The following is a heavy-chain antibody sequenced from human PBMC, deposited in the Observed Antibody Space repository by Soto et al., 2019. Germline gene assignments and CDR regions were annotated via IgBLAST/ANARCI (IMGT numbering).Heavy chain of an antibody. CDR1: GFTFSSYA. V-gene: IGHV3-30-3*01. J-gene: IGHJ4*02. Sequence: PGGSLRLSCAASGFTFSSYAMHWVRQAPGKGLEWVAVISYDGSNKYYADSVKGRFTISRDNSKNTLYLQMNSLRAEDTAVYYCAKDRDSSSWHAFDYWGQGTLVTVSS. CDR2: ISYDGSNK. D-gene: IGHD6-13*01. CDR3: AKDRDSSSWHAFDY.